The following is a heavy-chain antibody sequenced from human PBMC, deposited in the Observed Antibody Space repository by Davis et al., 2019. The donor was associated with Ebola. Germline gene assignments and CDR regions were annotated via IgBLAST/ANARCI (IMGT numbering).Heavy chain of an antibody. V-gene: IGHV1-8*01. CDR2: MNPNSGNT. J-gene: IGHJ6*02. D-gene: IGHD3-16*01. Sequence: ASVKVSCNASGYTFTSYDINWVRQATGQGLEWMGWMNPNSGNTGYAQKFQGRVTMTRNTYISTAYMELSSLRSEDTAVYYCARIGVIRLGELLYYYYGMDVWGQGTTVTVSS. CDR1: GYTFTSYD. CDR3: ARIGVIRLGELLYYYYGMDV.